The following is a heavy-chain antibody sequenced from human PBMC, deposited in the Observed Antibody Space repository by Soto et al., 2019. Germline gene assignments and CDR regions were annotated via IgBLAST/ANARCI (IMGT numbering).Heavy chain of an antibody. CDR2: IIPIFGTA. Sequence: QVQLVQSGTEVKKPGSSVKVSCKASGGTFSSYAISWVRQAPGQGLEWMGGIIPIFGTANYAQKFQGRVTITADESTSTAYMELSSLRSEDTAVYYCARDPYYYGSGSSYYYYYGRDVWGQGTTVTVSS. CDR1: GGTFSSYA. D-gene: IGHD3-10*01. CDR3: ARDPYYYGSGSSYYYYYGRDV. J-gene: IGHJ6*02. V-gene: IGHV1-69*01.